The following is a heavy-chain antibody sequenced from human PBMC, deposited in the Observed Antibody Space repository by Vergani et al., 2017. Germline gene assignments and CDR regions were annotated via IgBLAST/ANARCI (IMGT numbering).Heavy chain of an antibody. V-gene: IGHV4-59*10. D-gene: IGHD3-3*01. CDR2: IYTSGST. CDR1: GGSFSGYY. J-gene: IGHJ5*02. Sequence: QVQLQQWGAGLLKPSETLSLTCAVYGGSFSGYYWSWIRQPPGKGLEWIGRIYTSGSTNYNPSLKSRVTISVDTSKNQFSLKLSSVTAADTAVYYCARRYDFWSGYYSGNYWFDPWGQGTLVTVSS. CDR3: ARRYDFWSGYYSGNYWFDP.